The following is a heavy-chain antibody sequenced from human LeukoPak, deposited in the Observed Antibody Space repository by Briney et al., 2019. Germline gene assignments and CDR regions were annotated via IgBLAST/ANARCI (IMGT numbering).Heavy chain of an antibody. CDR2: INHSGST. V-gene: IGHV4-34*01. J-gene: IGHJ3*02. D-gene: IGHD2-15*01. CDR3: ARGPPWLYDAFDI. CDR1: GGSFSGYY. Sequence: PSETLSLTCAVYGGSFSGYYWSWIRQPPGKGLEWIGEINHSGSTNYNPSLKSRVTISVDTSKNQFSLKLSSVTAADTAVYYCARGPPWLYDAFDIWGQGTMVTVSS.